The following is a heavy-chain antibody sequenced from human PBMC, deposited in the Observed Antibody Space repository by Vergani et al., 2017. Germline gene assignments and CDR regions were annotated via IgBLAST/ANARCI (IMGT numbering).Heavy chain of an antibody. V-gene: IGHV1-69*01. CDR3: ARAYRITIFGVVSNWFDP. CDR2: IIPIFGTA. J-gene: IGHJ5*02. CDR1: GGTFSSYA. D-gene: IGHD3-3*01. Sequence: QVQLVQSGAEVKKPGSSVKVSCKASGGTFSSYAISWVRQAPGQGLEWMGGIIPIFGTANYAQKFQGRVTITADESTSTAYMELSILRSEDTAVYYCARAYRITIFGVVSNWFDPWGQGTLVTVSS.